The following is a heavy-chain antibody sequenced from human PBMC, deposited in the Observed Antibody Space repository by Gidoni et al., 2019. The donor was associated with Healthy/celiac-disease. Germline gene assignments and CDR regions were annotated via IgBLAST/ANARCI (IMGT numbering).Heavy chain of an antibody. CDR3: ARDPGSGSYYMDDY. V-gene: IGHV3-48*02. CDR2: ISSSSSTI. CDR1: GFTFSSYS. Sequence: EVQLVESGGGLVQPGGSLRLSCAASGFTFSSYSMNWVRQAPGKGLEWVSYISSSSSTIYYADSVKGRFTISRDNAKNSLYLQMNSLRDEDTAVYYWARDPGSGSYYMDDYWGQGTLVTVSS. J-gene: IGHJ4*02. D-gene: IGHD3-10*01.